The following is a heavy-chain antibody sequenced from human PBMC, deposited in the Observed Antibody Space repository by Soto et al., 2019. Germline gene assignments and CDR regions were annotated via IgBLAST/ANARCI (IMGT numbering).Heavy chain of an antibody. V-gene: IGHV4-59*01. CDR1: GGSISSYY. D-gene: IGHD1-20*01. CDR3: ARASDNWNPHGFDP. J-gene: IGHJ5*02. Sequence: PSETLSLTCTVSGGSISSYYWSWIRQLPGKGLEWIGYIYYSGSTNYNPSLKSRVTISVDTSKNQFSLKLSSVTAADTAVYYCARASDNWNPHGFDPWGQGTLVTVSS. CDR2: IYYSGST.